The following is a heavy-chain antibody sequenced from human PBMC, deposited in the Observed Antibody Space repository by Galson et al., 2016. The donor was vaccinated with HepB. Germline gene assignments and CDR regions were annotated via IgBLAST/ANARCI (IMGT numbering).Heavy chain of an antibody. V-gene: IGHV3-74*01. CDR3: AILSVDVVSVMNGVDV. J-gene: IGHJ6*02. CDR2: INGAGSST. D-gene: IGHD5-12*01. Sequence: SLRLSCAASGFAFSNYWMHWVRQVPGKGLVWVSRINGAGSSTNYADSVKGRFTISRDNAKNTLYLQMNSLRVEDAAVYYCAILSVDVVSVMNGVDVWGQGTTVTVSS. CDR1: GFAFSNYW.